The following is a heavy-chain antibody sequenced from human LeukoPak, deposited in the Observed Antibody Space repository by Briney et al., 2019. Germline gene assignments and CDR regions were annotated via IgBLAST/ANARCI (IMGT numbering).Heavy chain of an antibody. CDR1: GGSISSSSYY. V-gene: IGHV4-39*01. CDR3: ARLGSYFDY. CDR2: IYYSGST. Sequence: SETLSLTCTVSGGSISSSSYYWGWLRQPPGKGLEWIGSIYYSGSTYYNPSLKSRVTISVDTSKNKFSLKLSSVTAADTAVYYCARLGSYFDYWGQGTQVTVSS. J-gene: IGHJ4*02.